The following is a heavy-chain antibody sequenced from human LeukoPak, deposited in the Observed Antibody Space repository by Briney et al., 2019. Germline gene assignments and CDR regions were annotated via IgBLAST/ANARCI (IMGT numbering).Heavy chain of an antibody. D-gene: IGHD3/OR15-3a*01. CDR2: ISAYNGNT. V-gene: IGHV1-18*01. CDR1: GYTFTSYG. Sequence: ASVKVSCKASGYTFTSYGISWVRQAPGQGLEWMGWISAYNGNTNYAQKLQGRVTMTTDTSTSTAYMELRSLRSDDTAVYYCARALLVHVAFGQSPYYFDYWGQGTLVTVSS. CDR3: ARALLVHVAFGQSPYYFDY. J-gene: IGHJ4*02.